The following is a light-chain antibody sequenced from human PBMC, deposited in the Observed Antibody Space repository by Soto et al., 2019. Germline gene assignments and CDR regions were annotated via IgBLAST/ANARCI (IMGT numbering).Light chain of an antibody. J-gene: IGLJ2*01. CDR1: SSDVGGYNY. CDR3: TSYTISSPHVI. Sequence: QSALTQPASVSGSPGQSITISCTGTSSDVGGYNYVSWYQQHPGKAPKLMIYDVTNRPSGVSNRFSDSKSGNTASLTISGLQVEDEADYYCTSYTISSPHVIFGGGTKLTVL. V-gene: IGLV2-14*01. CDR2: DVT.